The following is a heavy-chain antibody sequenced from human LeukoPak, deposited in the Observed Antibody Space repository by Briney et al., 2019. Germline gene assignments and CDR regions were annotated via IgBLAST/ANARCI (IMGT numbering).Heavy chain of an antibody. CDR2: IKQDGSDR. Sequence: GGSLRLSCAVSGFPFSNYWMSWVRQAPGKGLEWVANIKQDGSDRHYVDSVKGRFTISRDSAKNSLYPQMNSLRAEDTAVYYCARDSRTAPGTMDYWGQGALVTVSS. J-gene: IGHJ4*02. D-gene: IGHD6-13*01. CDR1: GFPFSNYW. CDR3: ARDSRTAPGTMDY. V-gene: IGHV3-7*01.